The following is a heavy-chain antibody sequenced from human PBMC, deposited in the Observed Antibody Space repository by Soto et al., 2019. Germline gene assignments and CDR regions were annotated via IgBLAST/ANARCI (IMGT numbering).Heavy chain of an antibody. CDR3: ARPQNDILTGYYTNWFDP. V-gene: IGHV1-18*01. CDR2: ISAYNGNT. Sequence: ASVKVSCKASGYTFTNYGITWVRQAPGQGPEWMGWISAYNGNTIYAQKVQGRVTMTTDTSTSTAYMELRSLRSDDTALYYCARPQNDILTGYYTNWFDPWGQGTLVTVSS. D-gene: IGHD3-9*01. CDR1: GYTFTNYG. J-gene: IGHJ5*02.